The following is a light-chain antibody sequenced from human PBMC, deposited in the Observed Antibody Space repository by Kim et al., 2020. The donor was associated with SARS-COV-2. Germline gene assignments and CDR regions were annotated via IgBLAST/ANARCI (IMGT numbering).Light chain of an antibody. CDR3: GTWDSSLGEGRV. CDR2: DNN. CDR1: APNIGKNY. V-gene: IGLV1-51*01. Sequence: KVTISCPGSAPNIGKNYVSWYQQFPGTAPKLLIYDNNKRPSGVPDRFSGSKSGTSATLGITGLQTGDEADYCCGTWDSSLGEGRVFGGGTKVTVL. J-gene: IGLJ3*02.